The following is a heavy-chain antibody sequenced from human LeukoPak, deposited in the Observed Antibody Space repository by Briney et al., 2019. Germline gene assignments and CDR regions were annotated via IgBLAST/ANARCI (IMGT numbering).Heavy chain of an antibody. V-gene: IGHV1-69*06. Sequence: ASVKVSCKASGGTFSSYAISWVRQAPGQGLEWMGGITPIFGTANYAQKFQGRVTITADKSTSTAYMELSSLRSEDTAVYYCARYYGSRSSYYYYYYMDVWGKGTTVTVSS. J-gene: IGHJ6*03. D-gene: IGHD3-10*01. CDR1: GGTFSSYA. CDR2: ITPIFGTA. CDR3: ARYYGSRSSYYYYYYMDV.